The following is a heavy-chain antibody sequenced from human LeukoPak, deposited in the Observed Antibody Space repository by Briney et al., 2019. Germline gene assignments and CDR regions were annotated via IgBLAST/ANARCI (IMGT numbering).Heavy chain of an antibody. Sequence: GGSLRLSCVASGFTFNTYGMHWVRQAPGKGLEWVAGIWYDGSKKYYADSVKGRFTISRDNSQNTIYLQMNSLRADDTATYYCARARHCTTTTCRPYDYGLDVWGHGTTVTVSS. D-gene: IGHD2-8*01. CDR3: ARARHCTTTTCRPYDYGLDV. CDR2: IWYDGSKK. J-gene: IGHJ6*02. CDR1: GFTFNTYG. V-gene: IGHV3-33*01.